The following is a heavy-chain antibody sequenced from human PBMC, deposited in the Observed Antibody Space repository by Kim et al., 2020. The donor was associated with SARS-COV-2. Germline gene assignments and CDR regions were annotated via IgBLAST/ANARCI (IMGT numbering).Heavy chain of an antibody. CDR3: VGFDGDY. V-gene: IGHV1-2*06. D-gene: IGHD5-12*01. CDR1: AYSFTGYY. J-gene: IGHJ4*02. CDR2: INPNSGGT. Sequence: ASVKVSCKASAYSFTGYYMHWVRQAPGQGLEWMGRINPNSGGTDYAQNLQGRVTMTRDTSITTAYMELSRLRSDDTAVYYCVGFDGDYWGQGTLVTVSS.